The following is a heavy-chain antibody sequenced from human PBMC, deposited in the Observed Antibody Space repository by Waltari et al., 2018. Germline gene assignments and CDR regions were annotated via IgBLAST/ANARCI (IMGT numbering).Heavy chain of an antibody. V-gene: IGHV1-69*08. Sequence: QVQLVQSGAEVKKPGSSVKVSCKASGGTFSSYAISWVRQAPGQGLEWMGRSIPSFGTANYAQKVQGRVTITADKSTSTAYMELSSLRSEDTAVYYCARTPRRIVGATSWFDPWGQGTLVTVSS. CDR3: ARTPRRIVGATSWFDP. CDR2: SIPSFGTA. J-gene: IGHJ5*02. CDR1: GGTFSSYA. D-gene: IGHD1-26*01.